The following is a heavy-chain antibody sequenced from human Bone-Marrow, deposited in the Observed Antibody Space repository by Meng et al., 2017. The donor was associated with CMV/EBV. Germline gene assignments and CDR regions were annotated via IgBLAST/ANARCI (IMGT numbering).Heavy chain of an antibody. V-gene: IGHV4-4*07. D-gene: IGHD3-16*01. CDR1: GASIKNYN. J-gene: IGHJ4*02. Sequence: QVQKHESGAGLVKPSETLSLTCIVSGASIKNYNWNWVRQPAGQGLEWIGLIQVIGHTVYNPSPKSRVTVSLDASKSQFSLTLNSVTAADTATYYCAGSRPGGGACDYWGQGILVTVSS. CDR3: AGSRPGGGACDY. CDR2: IQVIGHT.